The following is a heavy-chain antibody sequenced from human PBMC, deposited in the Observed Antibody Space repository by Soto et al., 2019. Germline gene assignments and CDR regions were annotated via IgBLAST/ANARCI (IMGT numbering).Heavy chain of an antibody. CDR3: ARDGGVAAPLANYFDY. D-gene: IGHD2-15*01. J-gene: IGHJ4*02. Sequence: GGSLRLSCAASGFTFNSYSMNWVRQAPGKGLEWVSSMSRSSRYIYYADSVKGRFTISRDNAKNSVYLQMNSLRAEDTAVYYCARDGGVAAPLANYFDYWGQGTLVTVSS. CDR1: GFTFNSYS. V-gene: IGHV3-21*01. CDR2: MSRSSRYI.